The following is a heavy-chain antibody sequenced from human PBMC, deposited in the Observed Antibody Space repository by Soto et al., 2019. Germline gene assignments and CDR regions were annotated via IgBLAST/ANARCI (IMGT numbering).Heavy chain of an antibody. D-gene: IGHD3-3*01. CDR3: ARRAYYDFWSGRNWYFDL. J-gene: IGHJ2*01. V-gene: IGHV4-39*01. CDR1: GGSISSSSYY. Sequence: QLQLQESGPGLVKPSETLSLTCTVSGGSISSSSYYWGWIRQPPGKGLEWIGSIYYSGSTYYNPSLKSRVTISVDTSKNQFSLKLSSVTAADTAVYYCARRAYYDFWSGRNWYFDLWGRGTLVTVSS. CDR2: IYYSGST.